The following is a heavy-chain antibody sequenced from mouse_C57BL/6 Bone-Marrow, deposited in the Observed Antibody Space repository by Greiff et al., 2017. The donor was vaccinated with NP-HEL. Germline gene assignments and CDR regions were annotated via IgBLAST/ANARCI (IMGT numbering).Heavy chain of an antibody. CDR2: IDPNSGGT. D-gene: IGHD2-2*01. V-gene: IGHV1-72*01. CDR1: GYTFTSYW. CDR3: ARTPRRGYDCYWYFDV. Sequence: QVQLQQPGAELVKPGASVKLSCKASGYTFTSYWMHWVKQRPGRGLEWIGRIDPNSGGTKYNEKFKSKATLTVDKPSSTAYMQLSSLTSEDSAVYYCARTPRRGYDCYWYFDVWGTGTTVTVSS. J-gene: IGHJ1*03.